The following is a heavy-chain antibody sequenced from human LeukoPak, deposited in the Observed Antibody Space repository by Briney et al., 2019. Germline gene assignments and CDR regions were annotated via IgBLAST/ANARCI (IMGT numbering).Heavy chain of an antibody. CDR2: IYYSGST. Sequence: SETLSLTCTVSSGSISSRSYYWGWIRQPPGKGLEWIGSIYYSGSTYYNPSLKSRVTISVDTSKNQFSLKLTSVTAADTAVYYCARDDYGDYYFDYWGQGTLVTVSS. J-gene: IGHJ4*02. V-gene: IGHV4-39*07. CDR1: SGSISSRSYY. D-gene: IGHD4-17*01. CDR3: ARDDYGDYYFDY.